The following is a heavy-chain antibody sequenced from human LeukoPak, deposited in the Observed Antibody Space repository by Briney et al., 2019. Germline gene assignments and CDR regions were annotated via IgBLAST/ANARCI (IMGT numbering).Heavy chain of an antibody. CDR1: GGSISSSTYY. J-gene: IGHJ3*01. CDR3: ATQYRGAIRGGAFDV. Sequence: PSETLSLTCTVSGGSISSSTYYWGWIRQPPGKGLEWIGSIYYSGSTCYNSSLKSRVTVYVDTSKNQFSLKLSSVTAADTAIYYCATQYRGAIRGGAFDVWGQGTMVTVS. D-gene: IGHD1-26*01. CDR2: IYYSGST. V-gene: IGHV4-39*01.